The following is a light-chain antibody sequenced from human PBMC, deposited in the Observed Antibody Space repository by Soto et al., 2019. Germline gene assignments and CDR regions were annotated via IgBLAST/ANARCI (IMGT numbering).Light chain of an antibody. CDR1: QSISSY. CDR3: QQSYSTPPT. J-gene: IGKJ5*01. V-gene: IGKV1-39*01. Sequence: DIQMAPSSTSLAASVGDRVTHPFRASQSISSYLNWYQQKPGKAPKLLIYAASSLQSGVPSRFSGSGSGTDFTLTISSLQPEDFATYYCQQSYSTPPTFGQGTRLEI. CDR2: AAS.